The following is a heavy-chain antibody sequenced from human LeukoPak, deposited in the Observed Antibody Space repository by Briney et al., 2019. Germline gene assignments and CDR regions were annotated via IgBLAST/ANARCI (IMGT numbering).Heavy chain of an antibody. V-gene: IGHV3-11*06. J-gene: IGHJ4*02. Sequence: GGSLRLSCAASGFTFSDYYMSWIRQAPGKGLEGVSYISSSSSYTNYADSVKGRFTISRDNAKNSLYLQMNSLRAEDTAVYYCARGVDFDWLLYYYWGQGTLVTVSS. CDR1: GFTFSDYY. CDR2: ISSSSSYT. D-gene: IGHD3-9*01. CDR3: ARGVDFDWLLYYY.